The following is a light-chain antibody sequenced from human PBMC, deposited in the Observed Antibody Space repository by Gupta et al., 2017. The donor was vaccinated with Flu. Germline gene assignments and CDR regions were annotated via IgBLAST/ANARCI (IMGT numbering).Light chain of an antibody. CDR2: GAS. CDR3: QQYSNWPPLT. Sequence: ATLSVSPGERATLSCRASQSVSSNLAWYQQKPGQAPRLLIYGASTRATGIPARFSGSGSGTEFTLTISSLQSEDFAVYYCQQYSNWPPLTFGGGTKVEIK. V-gene: IGKV3-15*01. J-gene: IGKJ4*01. CDR1: QSVSSN.